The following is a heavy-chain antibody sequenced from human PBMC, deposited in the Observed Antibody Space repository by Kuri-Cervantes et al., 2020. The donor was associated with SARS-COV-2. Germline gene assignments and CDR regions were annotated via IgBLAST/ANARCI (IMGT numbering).Heavy chain of an antibody. CDR3: AKDPNGDYVGAFDF. CDR2: IRGGGYTT. J-gene: IGHJ3*01. Sequence: GESLKISCAPSGLTFSRYAMIWVRQAPGKGLEWISAIRGGGYTTYYADSVKGRFTISRDNFKNTLYLQMNNLRAEDTAVYYCAKDPNGDYVGAFDFWGQGTLVTVSS. D-gene: IGHD4-17*01. CDR1: GLTFSRYA. V-gene: IGHV3-23*01.